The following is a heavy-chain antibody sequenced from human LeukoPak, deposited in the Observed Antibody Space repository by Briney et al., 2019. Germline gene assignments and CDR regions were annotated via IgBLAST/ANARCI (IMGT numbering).Heavy chain of an antibody. D-gene: IGHD6-13*01. Sequence: PSDTLSLTCTVSGGSISSSSYYWGWIRQPPGKGLEWIGSIYYSGSTYYNPSLKSRVTISVDTSKNQFSLKLSSVTAADTAVYYCARDWMRIAAAGRQGLWVYWGQGTLVTVSS. CDR1: GGSISSSSYY. CDR3: ARDWMRIAAAGRQGLWVY. J-gene: IGHJ4*02. CDR2: IYYSGST. V-gene: IGHV4-39*07.